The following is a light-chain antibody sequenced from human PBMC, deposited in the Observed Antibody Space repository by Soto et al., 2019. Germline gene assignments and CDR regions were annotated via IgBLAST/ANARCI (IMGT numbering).Light chain of an antibody. CDR2: EGS. Sequence: QSVLAQPASVSGSPGQSITISCTGTSSDVRCYHVVSWYQQHPGKAPKLMIYEGSKRPSGVSNRFSGAKSGNTTSLTTSGLQAEDVADYYCGSYTSSSFYGFGTGTKVTVL. CDR1: SSDVRCYHV. CDR3: GSYTSSSFYG. V-gene: IGLV2-23*01. J-gene: IGLJ1*01.